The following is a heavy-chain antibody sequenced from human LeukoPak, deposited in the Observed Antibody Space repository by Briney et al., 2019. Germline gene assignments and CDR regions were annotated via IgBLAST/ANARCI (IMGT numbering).Heavy chain of an antibody. CDR1: GFTFSSND. CDR2: VSSDGSNK. CDR3: ARNYLGLT. J-gene: IGHJ5*02. V-gene: IGHV3-30*09. Sequence: PGGSLRLSCAASGFTFSSNDMHWVRQTPGAGLEWVAAVSSDGSNKYYADSVKGRFAISRDNSKNTLYLQMNSLRAEDTAVFYCARNYLGLTWGQGTLATVSS. D-gene: IGHD5-24*01.